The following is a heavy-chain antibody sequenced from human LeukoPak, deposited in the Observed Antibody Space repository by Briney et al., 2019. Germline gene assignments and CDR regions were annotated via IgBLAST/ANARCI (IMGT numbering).Heavy chain of an antibody. CDR2: VHSSGGVI. CDR1: GYTFTSDY. CDR3: AGSAHQRNWFDP. Sequence: ASVKVSCKASGYTFTSDYMNWVRQAPGQGLEWMGIVHSSGGVIKYAQEFQDRLTVTRDTSTSTIYMELSSLRSEDTAVYYCAGSAHQRNWFDPWGQGTLVIVSS. V-gene: IGHV1-46*01. D-gene: IGHD1-26*01. J-gene: IGHJ5*02.